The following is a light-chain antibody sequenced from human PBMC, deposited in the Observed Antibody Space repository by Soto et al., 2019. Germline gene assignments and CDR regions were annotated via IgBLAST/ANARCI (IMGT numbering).Light chain of an antibody. CDR1: QGSVKY. V-gene: IGKV1-17*03. Sequence: DIQMTQSPSAMSASVGDRVTITCRASQGSVKYFAWFQQKPGKAPKRLIYEASSLQSGVPARFSGSGSGTEFTLTISSLQPEDSAVYYCQQHDSYPLTFGGGTKVEIK. J-gene: IGKJ4*01. CDR2: EAS. CDR3: QQHDSYPLT.